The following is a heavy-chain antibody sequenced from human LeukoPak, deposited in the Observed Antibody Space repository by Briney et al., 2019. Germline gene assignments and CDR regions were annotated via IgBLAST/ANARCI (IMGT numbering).Heavy chain of an antibody. CDR1: GFTLSNLV. D-gene: IGHD5-24*01. V-gene: IGHV3-23*01. CDR2: ISGGGGAT. Sequence: GGSLRLSLAPSGFTLSNLVISWVRPAPGKGLEWVSTISGGGGATYYANSVEGSLTIYIVNSKNTLYQQMSSLRAEDTAVYYCAKTGSEDGYSMHFDPWGQGTLVTVSS. CDR3: AKTGSEDGYSMHFDP. J-gene: IGHJ5*02.